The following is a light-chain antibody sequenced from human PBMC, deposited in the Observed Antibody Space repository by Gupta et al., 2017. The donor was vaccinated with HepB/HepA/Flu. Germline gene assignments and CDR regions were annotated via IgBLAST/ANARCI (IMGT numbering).Light chain of an antibody. CDR1: SSNVGSNT. CDR3: AAWDDSRNGVV. CDR2: SNN. Sequence: QSLLTQPPSASGTPGQRVTISCSGSSSNVGSNTVNGYQQLPGTAPKLLIYSNNQRPSGVPDRFSGSKSGTSASLAISGLQAEDEADYYCAAWDDSRNGVVFGGGTKLTVL. J-gene: IGLJ2*01. V-gene: IGLV1-44*01.